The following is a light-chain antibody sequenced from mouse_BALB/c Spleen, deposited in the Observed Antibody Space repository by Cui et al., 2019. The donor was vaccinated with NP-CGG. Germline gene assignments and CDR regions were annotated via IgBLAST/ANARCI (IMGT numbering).Light chain of an antibody. J-gene: IGLJ1*01. Sequence: QAVVTQESALTTSPGETVTLTCRSNTGAVTTSNYAKWVQEKPDHLFTGLIGGTKNRAPGVPARFSGSLIGDKAALTITGAQTEDEAIYFCALWYSNHWVFGGGTKLTVL. CDR2: GTK. CDR3: ALWYSNHWV. V-gene: IGLV1*01. CDR1: TGAVTTSNY.